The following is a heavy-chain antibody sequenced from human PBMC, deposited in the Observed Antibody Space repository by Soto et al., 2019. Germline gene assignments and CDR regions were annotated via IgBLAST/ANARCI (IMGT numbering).Heavy chain of an antibody. Sequence: QVQLQESGPGLVKPSETLSLTCTVSGGSISNYYWNWIRQAPGKGLEWVGYIHYTGTTKYNPSLKSRITILVDRSRNQFSLELTSVTAADTAVYYCARIDGLHAGRSDYWGQGTLVTVSS. V-gene: IGHV4-59*08. CDR1: GGSISNYY. CDR3: ARIDGLHAGRSDY. CDR2: IHYTGTT. D-gene: IGHD2-21*01. J-gene: IGHJ4*02.